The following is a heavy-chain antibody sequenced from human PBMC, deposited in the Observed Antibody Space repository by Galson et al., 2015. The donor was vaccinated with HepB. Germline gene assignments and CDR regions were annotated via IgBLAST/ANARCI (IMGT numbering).Heavy chain of an antibody. CDR1: GFTFSDHY. CDR2: ISSSSSYT. V-gene: IGHV3-11*06. CDR3: ARMVSDSSSWYFDYYYGMDV. D-gene: IGHD6-13*01. J-gene: IGHJ6*02. Sequence: SLRLSCAASGFTFSDHYMSWIRQAPGKGLEWVSYISSSSSYTNYADSVKGRFTISRDNAKNSLYLQMNSLRAEGTAVYYCARMVSDSSSWYFDYYYGMDVWGQGTTVTVSS.